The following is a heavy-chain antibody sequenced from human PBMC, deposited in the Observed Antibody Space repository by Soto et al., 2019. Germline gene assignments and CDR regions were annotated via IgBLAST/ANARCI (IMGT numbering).Heavy chain of an antibody. CDR1: GGSISSYY. D-gene: IGHD3-22*01. CDR3: ARGRAYDSSGYPLFDY. V-gene: IGHV4-59*01. J-gene: IGHJ4*02. CDR2: IYYSGST. Sequence: PSETLSLTCTVSGGSISSYYWSWIRQPPGKGLEWIGYIYYSGSTNYNPSLKSRVTISVDTSKNQFSLKLSSVTAADTAVYHCARGRAYDSSGYPLFDYWGQGTLVTVSS.